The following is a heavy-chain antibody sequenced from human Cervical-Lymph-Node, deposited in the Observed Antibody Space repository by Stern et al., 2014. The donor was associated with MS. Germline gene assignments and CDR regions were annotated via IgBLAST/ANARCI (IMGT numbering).Heavy chain of an antibody. CDR1: GFTFSDYY. CDR2: ISSRGSTI. D-gene: IGHD1-1*01. Sequence: VQLVQSGGGLVKPGGSLRLSCAASGFTFSDYYMSWIRQAPGKGLEWVSYISSRGSTIYYADSVKGRFTISRDNAKNSLYLQMNSLRAEDTAVYYCARVQEAGDYYYYGMDVWGQGTTVTVSS. CDR3: ARVQEAGDYYYYGMDV. V-gene: IGHV3-11*01. J-gene: IGHJ6*02.